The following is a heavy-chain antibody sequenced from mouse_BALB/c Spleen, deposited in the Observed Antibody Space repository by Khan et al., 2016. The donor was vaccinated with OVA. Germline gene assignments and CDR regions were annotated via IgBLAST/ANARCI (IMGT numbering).Heavy chain of an antibody. D-gene: IGHD1-1*01. CDR1: GYIFTDYL. Sequence: EVQLQESGPVLARPGASVRMSCKASGYIFTDYLMHWVKQRPGQGLEWMGSVYPGNTDTNYNQKFKDQAKLTAVPYAPTAYMELSSLTDEDSAVSYCTRAGYGAFAYWGQGTLVTVSA. CDR2: VYPGNTDT. CDR3: TRAGYGAFAY. V-gene: IGHV1-5*01. J-gene: IGHJ3*01.